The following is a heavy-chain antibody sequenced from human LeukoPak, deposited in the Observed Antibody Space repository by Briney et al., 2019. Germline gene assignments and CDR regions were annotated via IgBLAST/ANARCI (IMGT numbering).Heavy chain of an antibody. D-gene: IGHD2-15*01. Sequence: SETLSLTCTVSGGSISSGSYYWSWIRQPAGKGLEWIVRIYTSGSTNYNPSLKSRVTISVDTSKNQFSLKLSSVTAADTAVYYCATSGDCSGGSCPSDYWGQGTLVTVSS. CDR1: GGSISSGSYY. CDR2: IYTSGST. V-gene: IGHV4-61*02. J-gene: IGHJ4*02. CDR3: ATSGDCSGGSCPSDY.